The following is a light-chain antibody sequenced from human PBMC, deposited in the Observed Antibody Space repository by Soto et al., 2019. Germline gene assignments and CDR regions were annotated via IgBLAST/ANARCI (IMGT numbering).Light chain of an antibody. V-gene: IGKV3-15*01. CDR1: QSVTNN. CDR2: GVS. Sequence: EIVMTQSPATLSVSPGERATLSCRASQSVTNNYLAWYQQKPGQAPRLLIYGVSTRATGIPARFSGSGSGTEFNLTISSLQSEDFAVYYCQQYSSWPLTFGGGTKVEIQ. CDR3: QQYSSWPLT. J-gene: IGKJ4*01.